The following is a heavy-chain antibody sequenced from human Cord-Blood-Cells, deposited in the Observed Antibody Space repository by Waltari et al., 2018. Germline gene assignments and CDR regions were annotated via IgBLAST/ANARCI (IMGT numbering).Heavy chain of an antibody. D-gene: IGHD6-13*01. Sequence: QVQLVQSGAEVKKPGASVKVSCKASGYTFTGYYMHWVRQAPGQGLEWMGWINPNSGGTNYAQKSQGWVTMNRDTSMSTAYMELSRLRADYAAVYYYARGGTGQPLVGDYYDYWGQGTLVTLSS. CDR1: GYTFTGYY. J-gene: IGHJ4*02. CDR2: INPNSGGT. V-gene: IGHV1-2*04. CDR3: ARGGTGQPLVGDYYDY.